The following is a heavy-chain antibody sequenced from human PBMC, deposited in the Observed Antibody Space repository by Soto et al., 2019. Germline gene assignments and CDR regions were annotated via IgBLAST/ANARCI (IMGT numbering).Heavy chain of an antibody. CDR2: ISNDGSSK. J-gene: IGHJ4*02. CDR3: ARGGRSWYYFGY. Sequence: QVQLVESGGGVVQPGRSLRLSCAASGFTFNSYAMHWVRQAPGEGLEWMAIISNDGSSKYYTDSVKGRFTISRDNFKNTVYLQMKSLRAEDTAVYSCARGGRSWYYFGYWGQGTLVTIAS. D-gene: IGHD6-13*01. CDR1: GFTFNSYA. V-gene: IGHV3-30-3*01.